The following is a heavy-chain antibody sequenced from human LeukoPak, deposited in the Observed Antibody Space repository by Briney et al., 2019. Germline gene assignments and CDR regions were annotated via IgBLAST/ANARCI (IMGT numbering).Heavy chain of an antibody. D-gene: IGHD3-22*01. J-gene: IGHJ4*02. CDR3: AKDRIVVVITAYDY. V-gene: IGHV3-23*01. CDR2: ISGSGGST. CDR1: GFTFSSYG. Sequence: GGSLRLSCAASGFTFSSYGMSWVRQAPGKGLEWVSAISGSGGSTYYADSVKGRFTISRDNSKNTLYLQMNSLRAEDTAVYYCAKDRIVVVITAYDYWGQGTLVTVSS.